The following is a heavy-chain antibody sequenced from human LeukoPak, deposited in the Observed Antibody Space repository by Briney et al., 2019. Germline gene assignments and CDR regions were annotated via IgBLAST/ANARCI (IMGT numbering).Heavy chain of an antibody. J-gene: IGHJ4*02. CDR2: IYYSGST. CDR3: ARAKWEIFDY. V-gene: IGHV4-59*01. CDR1: GGSISSYY. Sequence: PSETLSLTCTVSGGSISSYYWSWIRQPPGKGLEWIGYIYYSGSTNYNPSLKSRVTISVDTSKNQFSLKLSSVTAADTAVYYCARAKWEIFDYWGQGTLVTVSS. D-gene: IGHD1-26*01.